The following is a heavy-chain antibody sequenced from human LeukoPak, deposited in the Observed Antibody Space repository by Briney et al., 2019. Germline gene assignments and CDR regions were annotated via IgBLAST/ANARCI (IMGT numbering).Heavy chain of an antibody. CDR2: ISGTGDST. V-gene: IGHV3-23*01. J-gene: IGHJ4*02. CDR3: PRGLSGSTGAYFGH. CDR1: GFTFSDYA. Sequence: PGGSLRLPCAPSGFTFSDYAMSWLRQAPGKGLEWLSTISGTGDSTYYAESVKGRFTISRDNFNHMLYLQMNSLSAEDTAVYYCPRGLSGSTGAYFGHWGQGSLVTVSS. D-gene: IGHD6-25*01.